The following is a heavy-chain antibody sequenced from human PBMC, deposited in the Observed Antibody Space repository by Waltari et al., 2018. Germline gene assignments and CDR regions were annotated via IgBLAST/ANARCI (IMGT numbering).Heavy chain of an antibody. CDR3: ARDRGRGLFLVT. CDR1: GDAMSSTYW. D-gene: IGHD2-15*01. Sequence: QLQLQQSGPGLVKPSGTLSLICTVSGDAMSSTYWWSWVRQSPGKGLEWIGQVHGTGKTNYNPSFASRVTVSLDTSASHFALKLTSATAADTALYYCARDRGRGLFLVTWGQGTLVTVSP. CDR2: VHGTGKT. J-gene: IGHJ5*02. V-gene: IGHV4-4*02.